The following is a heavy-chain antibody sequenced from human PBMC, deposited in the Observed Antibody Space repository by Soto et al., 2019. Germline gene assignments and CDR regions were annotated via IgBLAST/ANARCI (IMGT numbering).Heavy chain of an antibody. J-gene: IGHJ6*02. CDR1: GGSISSGGYY. CDR2: IYYSGST. D-gene: IGHD6-19*01. Sequence: QVQLQESGPGLVKPSQTLSLTCTVSGGSISSGGYYWSWIRQHPGKGLEWIGYIYYSGSTYYNPSLTTRVTISVDTSKNQFSLKLSSVTAADTAVYYCARGSSCFGYYGMDVWGQGTTVTVSS. CDR3: ARGSSCFGYYGMDV. V-gene: IGHV4-31*03.